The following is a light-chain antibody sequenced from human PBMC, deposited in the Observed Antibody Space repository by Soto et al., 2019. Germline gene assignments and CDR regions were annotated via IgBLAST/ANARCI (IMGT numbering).Light chain of an antibody. CDR1: SSDVGGYNY. Sequence: QSVLTQPASVSGSPGQSITISCTGTSSDVGGYNYVSWYQHHPGKAPKLIIYDVTNRPSGVSNPFSGSKSGNTASLTITGLQAEDEADYYCQSYDSSLSGYVFGTGTKVTDL. CDR2: DVT. J-gene: IGLJ1*01. V-gene: IGLV2-14*03. CDR3: QSYDSSLSGYV.